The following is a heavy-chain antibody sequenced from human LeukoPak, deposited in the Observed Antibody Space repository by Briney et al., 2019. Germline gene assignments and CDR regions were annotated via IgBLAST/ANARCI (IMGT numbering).Heavy chain of an antibody. CDR3: ARGPPLGGNPNDAFDI. D-gene: IGHD4-23*01. CDR1: GGSISSSSYY. CDR2: IYYSGST. J-gene: IGHJ3*02. Sequence: PSETLSLTCTVSGGSISSSSYYWGWIRQPPGKGLEWIGSIYYSGSTYYNPSLKSRVTISVDTSKNQFSLKLSSVTAADTAVYYCARGPPLGGNPNDAFDIWGQGTMVTVSS. V-gene: IGHV4-39*01.